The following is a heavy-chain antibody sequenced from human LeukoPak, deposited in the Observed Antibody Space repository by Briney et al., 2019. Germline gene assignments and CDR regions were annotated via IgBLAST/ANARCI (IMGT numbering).Heavy chain of an antibody. CDR1: GYTFTDYA. CDR3: ASCNDSSGYFAY. V-gene: IGHV7-4-1*02. J-gene: IGHJ4*02. D-gene: IGHD3-22*01. Sequence: AASVKVSCKPSGYTFTDYAINWARQAPGQGLEYMGWVNTNTGNPTYAQGFTGRFVFSSDSSVSTAYLQITSLKADDSAIYFCASCNDSSGYFAYWGQGTLVTISS. CDR2: VNTNTGNP.